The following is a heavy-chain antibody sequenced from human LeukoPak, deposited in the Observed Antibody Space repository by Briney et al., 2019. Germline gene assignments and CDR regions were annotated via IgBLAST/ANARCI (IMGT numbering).Heavy chain of an antibody. CDR1: GYTFTGYY. V-gene: IGHV1-2*06. Sequence: GASVKVSCKASGYTFTGYYMHWVRQAPGQGLEWMGRINPNSGGTNYAQKFQGRVTMTRNTSISTAYMELSRLRSDDTAVYYCASIGAAARPGAYYFDYGGQGPLVTVSS. D-gene: IGHD6-13*01. CDR3: ASIGAAARPGAYYFDY. CDR2: INPNSGGT. J-gene: IGHJ4*02.